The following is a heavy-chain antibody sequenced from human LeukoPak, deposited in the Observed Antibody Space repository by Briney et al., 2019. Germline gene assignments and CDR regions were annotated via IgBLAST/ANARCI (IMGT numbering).Heavy chain of an antibody. CDR3: AREAIAAAGTVPRGYYYYGMDV. V-gene: IGHV4-38-2*02. CDR1: GYSISSGYY. CDR2: IYRGGST. Sequence: SETLSLTCAVSGYSISSGYYWGWIRQPPGKGLEWIGSIYRGGSTYYNPSLKSRVTISVDTSKNQFSLKLSSVTAADTAVYYCAREAIAAAGTVPRGYYYYGMDVWGKGTTVTVSS. D-gene: IGHD6-13*01. J-gene: IGHJ6*04.